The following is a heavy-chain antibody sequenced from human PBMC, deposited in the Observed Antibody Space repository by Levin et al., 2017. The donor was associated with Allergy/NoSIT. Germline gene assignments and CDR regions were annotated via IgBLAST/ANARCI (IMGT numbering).Heavy chain of an antibody. D-gene: IGHD5-24*01. V-gene: IGHV3-23*01. Sequence: GESLKISCAASGFTFSSYAMSWVRQAPGKGLEWVSAISGGGGSTYYADSVKGRFTISRDNSKNTLYLQMNSLRAEDTAVYYCAKTPDGYNFAGFDYWGQGTLVTVSS. CDR2: ISGGGGST. CDR1: GFTFSSYA. CDR3: AKTPDGYNFAGFDY. J-gene: IGHJ4*02.